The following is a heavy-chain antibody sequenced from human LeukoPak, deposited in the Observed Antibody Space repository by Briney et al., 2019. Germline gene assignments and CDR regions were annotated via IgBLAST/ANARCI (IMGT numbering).Heavy chain of an antibody. CDR1: GGSISSFY. J-gene: IGHJ5*02. CDR2: FYYSGST. Sequence: PSETLSLTCTVSGGSISSFYWIWIRQPPGKGLEWLGYFYYSGSTNYNPSLKRRVTISVDTSKNQFSLKLSSVTAADTAVYYCARSGVTMVRGVIDWFDPWGQGTLVTVSP. CDR3: ARSGVTMVRGVIDWFDP. V-gene: IGHV4-59*08. D-gene: IGHD3-10*01.